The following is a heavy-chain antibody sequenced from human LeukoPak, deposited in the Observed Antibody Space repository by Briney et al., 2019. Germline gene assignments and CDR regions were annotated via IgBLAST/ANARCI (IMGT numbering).Heavy chain of an antibody. Sequence: GASVKVSCKASGYTLSSYGISWVRQAPGQGVEWMGWISAYNGNTDYAQNLRGRLIMTTDTSTSTAYMELRSLRSDDTAVSYCARDSIDGSGTYYNDSPDYWGQGTLVTVSS. V-gene: IGHV1-18*01. CDR3: ARDSIDGSGTYYNDSPDY. CDR1: GYTLSSYG. D-gene: IGHD3-10*01. J-gene: IGHJ4*02. CDR2: ISAYNGNT.